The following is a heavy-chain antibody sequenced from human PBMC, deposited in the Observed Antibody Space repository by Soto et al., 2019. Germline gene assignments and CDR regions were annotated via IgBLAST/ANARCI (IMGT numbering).Heavy chain of an antibody. CDR2: IIPIYGSP. D-gene: IGHD2-8*01. V-gene: IGHV1-69*06. CDR3: AGQPNDQEDYYNGMEV. J-gene: IGHJ6*02. Sequence: QVQLVQSGAEVKKPGSSVKVSCTASGGAISRYGMSWVRQAPGQGLEGMGGIIPIYGSPNYAQRFKGRVTVSADISTTTVYMTLSSLKSEDTAVIYCAGQPNDQEDYYNGMEVWGQGTPVTVSS. CDR1: GGAISRYG.